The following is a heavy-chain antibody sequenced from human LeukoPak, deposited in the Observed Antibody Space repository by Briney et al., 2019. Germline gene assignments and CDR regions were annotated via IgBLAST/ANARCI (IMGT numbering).Heavy chain of an antibody. J-gene: IGHJ4*02. CDR1: GFTFSSYG. Sequence: GGSLRLSCAASGFTFSSYGMHWVRQAPGKGLEWVSCISSSGSIIYYTDSVKGRFTISRDNAKNSLYLQMNNLIADDTAVYYCVRALTDYDRNFDYWGQGTLVTVSS. V-gene: IGHV3-48*04. D-gene: IGHD4-17*01. CDR2: ISSSGSII. CDR3: VRALTDYDRNFDY.